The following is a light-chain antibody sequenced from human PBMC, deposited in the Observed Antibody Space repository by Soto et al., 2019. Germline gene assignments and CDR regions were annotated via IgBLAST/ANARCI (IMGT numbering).Light chain of an antibody. CDR2: DAS. V-gene: IGKV3-11*01. CDR3: QQRGYPFT. CDR1: QNVRTY. J-gene: IGKJ3*01. Sequence: EIVLTQSPATLSLSPGERATLSCRASQNVRTYLAWYQQKPGQAPRLLIYDASNRANGIPARFTGSGSGTDFTLTISSLEPEDFAIYYRQQRGYPFTFGPGTKVDIK.